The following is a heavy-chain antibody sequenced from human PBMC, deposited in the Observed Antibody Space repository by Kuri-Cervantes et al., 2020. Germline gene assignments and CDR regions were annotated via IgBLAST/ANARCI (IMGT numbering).Heavy chain of an antibody. CDR3: ARGALGDSRTEDFDY. Sequence: GESLKISCAVSGFTFSSYAMHWVRQAPGKGLEWVAVISYDGSNKYYADSVKGRFTISRDNSKNTLYLQMNSLRAEDTAVYYCARGALGDSRTEDFDYWGQGTLVTVSS. CDR2: ISYDGSNK. D-gene: IGHD2-21*02. V-gene: IGHV3-30-3*01. J-gene: IGHJ4*02. CDR1: GFTFSSYA.